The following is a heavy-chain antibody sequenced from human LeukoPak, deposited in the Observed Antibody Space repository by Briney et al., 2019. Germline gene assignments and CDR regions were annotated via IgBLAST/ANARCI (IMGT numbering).Heavy chain of an antibody. CDR3: ARVGDIVVGYAFDV. CDR2: ISGTSRTI. CDR1: GFTFSTDS. D-gene: IGHD2-15*01. Sequence: PGGSLRLSCVASGFTFSTDSMTLVRQAPGKGLEWVSYISGTSRTIYYADLGKGRFTISRDNAKNSLYLQMNSLRAEDTAVYYCARVGDIVVGYAFDVWGQGTTVTVSS. V-gene: IGHV3-48*01. J-gene: IGHJ6*02.